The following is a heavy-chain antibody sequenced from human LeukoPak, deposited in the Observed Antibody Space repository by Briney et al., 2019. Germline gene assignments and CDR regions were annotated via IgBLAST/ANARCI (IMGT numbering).Heavy chain of an antibody. V-gene: IGHV4-39*01. CDR3: ARLNSSGYYLYLSFDY. J-gene: IGHJ4*02. CDR1: GGSISSSSYY. D-gene: IGHD3-22*01. Sequence: SETLSLTCTVSGGSISSSSYYWGWIRQPPGKGLEWIGRIYYSGSTYYNPSLKSRVTISVDTSKNQFSLKLCSVTAADTAVYYCARLNSSGYYLYLSFDYWGQGTLVTVSS. CDR2: IYYSGST.